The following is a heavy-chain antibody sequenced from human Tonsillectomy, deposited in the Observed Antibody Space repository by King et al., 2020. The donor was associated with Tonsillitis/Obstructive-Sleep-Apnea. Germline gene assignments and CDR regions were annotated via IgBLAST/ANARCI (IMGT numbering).Heavy chain of an antibody. CDR3: AREWGGDTPIVPYFDY. V-gene: IGHV3-30*01. CDR2: ISYDGSNK. CDR1: GFTFSSYA. J-gene: IGHJ4*02. D-gene: IGHD3-16*01. Sequence: VQLVESGGGVVQPGRSLRLSCAASGFTFSSYAMHWVRQVPGKGLEWVAAISYDGSNKYDADSVKGRFTISRDNSKNTLYLQMNSLRAEDTAVYYCAREWGGDTPIVPYFDYWGQGTLVTVSS.